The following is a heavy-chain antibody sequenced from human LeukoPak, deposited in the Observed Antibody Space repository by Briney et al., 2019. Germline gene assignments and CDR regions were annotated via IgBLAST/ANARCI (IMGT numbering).Heavy chain of an antibody. D-gene: IGHD1-1*01. CDR1: GGSVSSVSYY. CDR3: ARAPNWNDDPLVDY. J-gene: IGHJ4*02. Sequence: PSETLSLTCTVSGGSVSSVSYYWSWIRQPPGKGLEWIGYIYYSGSTNYNPSLKSRVTISVDTSRNQFSLKLTSVTAADTAVYYCARAPNWNDDPLVDYWGQGTLVTVSS. CDR2: IYYSGST. V-gene: IGHV4-61*01.